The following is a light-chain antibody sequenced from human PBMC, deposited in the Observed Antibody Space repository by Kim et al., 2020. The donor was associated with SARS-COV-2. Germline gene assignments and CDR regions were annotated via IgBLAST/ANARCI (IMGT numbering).Light chain of an antibody. CDR1: QTLLYSSNNKNY. CDR3: QQYYSTPYT. J-gene: IGKJ2*01. Sequence: DIVMTQSPDSLAVSLGERDTINCKSSQTLLYSSNNKNYLAWYQQKPGQPPKLLIYWASTRESGVPDRFSGSGSGTDFTLTISSLQAEDVAVYDCQQYYSTPYTFGQGTKLE. CDR2: WAS. V-gene: IGKV4-1*01.